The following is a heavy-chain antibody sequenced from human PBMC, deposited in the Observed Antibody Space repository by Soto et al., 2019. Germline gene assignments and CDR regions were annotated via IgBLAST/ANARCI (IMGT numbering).Heavy chain of an antibody. CDR2: IGDSGAST. CDR3: AKGVGLDV. J-gene: IGHJ6*04. Sequence: EVLLLESGGGLVQPGGSLRLSCEASGFSFSSFAMNWVRQAPGKGLEWVSAIGDSGASTYYADSVKGRFTISRDNSRNTRYLQLNSLRAEDTAVYYCAKGVGLDVWGNGTTVTVSS. CDR1: GFSFSSFA. D-gene: IGHD1-26*01. V-gene: IGHV3-23*01.